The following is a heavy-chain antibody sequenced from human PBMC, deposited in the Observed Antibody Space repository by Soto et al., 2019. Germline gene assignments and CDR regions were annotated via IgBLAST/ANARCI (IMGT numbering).Heavy chain of an antibody. CDR3: ARGFRYWSSTSCYRDYSAPGY. Sequence: ASVKVSCKASGYTFTSYDINWVRQATGQGLEWMGWMNPNSGNTGYAQKFQGRVTMTRNTSISTAYMELSSLRSEDTAVYYCARGFRYWSSTSCYRDYSAPGYWGQGTLVAVSS. V-gene: IGHV1-8*01. CDR2: MNPNSGNT. D-gene: IGHD2-2*01. J-gene: IGHJ4*02. CDR1: GYTFTSYD.